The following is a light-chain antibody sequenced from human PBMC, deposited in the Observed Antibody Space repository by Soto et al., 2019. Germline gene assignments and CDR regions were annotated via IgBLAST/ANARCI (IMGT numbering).Light chain of an antibody. Sequence: DIQMTQSPSTLSASVGDRVSITCRASQSISSWLAWYQQKPGKAPNLLIYKASSLGSGVPSRFSGSGSGTEFSLTISGLQPEDFATYYCQQYSSYYAFGQGTKLEIK. CDR2: KAS. J-gene: IGKJ1*01. CDR3: QQYSSYYA. V-gene: IGKV1-5*03. CDR1: QSISSW.